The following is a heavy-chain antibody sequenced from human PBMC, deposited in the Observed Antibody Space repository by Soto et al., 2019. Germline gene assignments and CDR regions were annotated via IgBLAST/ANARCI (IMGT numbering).Heavy chain of an antibody. CDR3: AKDRKPDFVVVVAVN. Sequence: EVQLVESGGGLVQPGRSLRLSCAASGFTFDDYAMHWVRQAPGKGLEWVSGISWNSGSIGYADSVKGRFTISRDNAKNSLYLQMNSLRAEDTALYYCAKDRKPDFVVVVAVNWGQGTMVTVSS. D-gene: IGHD2-15*01. CDR1: GFTFDDYA. V-gene: IGHV3-9*01. CDR2: ISWNSGSI. J-gene: IGHJ3*01.